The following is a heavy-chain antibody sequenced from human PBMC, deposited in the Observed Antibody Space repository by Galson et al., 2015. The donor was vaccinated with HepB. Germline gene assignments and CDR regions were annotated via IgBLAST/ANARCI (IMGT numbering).Heavy chain of an antibody. CDR1: GDSVSSNSAA. Sequence: CAISGDSVSSNSAAWNWIRQSPSRALEWLGRTYDRSKWYHDYAISVRSRLTISPDTSKNQFSLQLNSVTPEETAVYYCAASIGVPHYFDFWGQGTLVTVSS. CDR2: TYDRSKWYH. CDR3: AASIGVPHYFDF. J-gene: IGHJ4*02. V-gene: IGHV6-1*01. D-gene: IGHD3-16*02.